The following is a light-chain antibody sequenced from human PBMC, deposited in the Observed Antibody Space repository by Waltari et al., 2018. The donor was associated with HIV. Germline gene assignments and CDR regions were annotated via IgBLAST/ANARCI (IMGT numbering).Light chain of an antibody. J-gene: IGKJ1*01. Sequence: EIVMAQSPATLSVSPGETATVSCRASQSVSNSLAWYQQKPGQAPRLLIYGASTRATGIAARFSGSGSGTEFTLTISSLQSEDFAVYYCQQYNDWPRTFGQGTKVEIK. CDR2: GAS. CDR3: QQYNDWPRT. V-gene: IGKV3-15*01. CDR1: QSVSNS.